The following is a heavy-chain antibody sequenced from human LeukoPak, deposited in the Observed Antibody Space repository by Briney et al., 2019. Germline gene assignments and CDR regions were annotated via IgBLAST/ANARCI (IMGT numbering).Heavy chain of an antibody. CDR3: AKENWELIYWYFAV. CDR2: IRYDGSNK. J-gene: IGHJ2*01. CDR1: GFTFSSYA. V-gene: IGHV3-30*02. D-gene: IGHD1-26*01. Sequence: GGSLRLSCAASGFTFSSYAMSWVRQAPGKGLEWVAFIRYDGSNKYYADSVKGRFTISRDNSKNTLYLQMNSLRAEDTAVYFCAKENWELIYWYFAVWGRGTLVTVSS.